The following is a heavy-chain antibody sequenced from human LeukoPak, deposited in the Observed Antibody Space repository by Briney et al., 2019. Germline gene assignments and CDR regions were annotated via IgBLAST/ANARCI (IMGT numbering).Heavy chain of an antibody. V-gene: IGHV1-18*01. J-gene: IGHJ4*02. CDR1: GYTFTSYG. CDR3: ARGDPGIAVAGPQEYPFDY. Sequence: GASVKVSCKASGYTFTSYGISWVRQAPGQGLEWMGWISAYNGNTNYAQKLQGRVTMTTDTSTSTAHMELRSLRSDDTAVYYCARGDPGIAVAGPQEYPFDYWGQGTLVTVSS. D-gene: IGHD6-19*01. CDR2: ISAYNGNT.